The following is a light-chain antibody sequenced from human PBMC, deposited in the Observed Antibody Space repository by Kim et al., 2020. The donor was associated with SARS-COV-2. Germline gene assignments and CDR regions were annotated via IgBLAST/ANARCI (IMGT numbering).Light chain of an antibody. Sequence: PGQRATLSCRASQSVATYLAWYQQRPGQAPRLLIYDASKRATGLPARFRGSGSGTDFTLTIGTLEPEDSAVYYCQQRGNFVQGTRPEVK. CDR1: QSVATY. CDR3: QQRGN. J-gene: IGKJ5*01. CDR2: DAS. V-gene: IGKV3-11*01.